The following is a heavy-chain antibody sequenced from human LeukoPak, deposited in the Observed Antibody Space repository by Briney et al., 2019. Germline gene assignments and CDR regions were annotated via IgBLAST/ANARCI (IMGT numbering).Heavy chain of an antibody. CDR3: ARRGIAVAGTLPLIDY. CDR1: GYTFTGYY. J-gene: IGHJ4*02. V-gene: IGHV1-2*06. D-gene: IGHD6-19*01. CDR2: VNPNSGGT. Sequence: ASVKGSCKASGYTFTGYYMDWVRQAPGQGLEWMGRVNPNSGGTNYAQKFQGTVTMTRDTSTSTRYMELRRPRSDDTAVYYCARRGIAVAGTLPLIDYWGQGTLVTVSS.